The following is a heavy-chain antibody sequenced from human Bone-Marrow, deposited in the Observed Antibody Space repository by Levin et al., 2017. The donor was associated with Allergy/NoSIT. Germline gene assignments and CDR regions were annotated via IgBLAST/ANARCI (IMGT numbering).Heavy chain of an antibody. Sequence: GGSLRLSCTASGFTFSSYSMNWVRQAPGKGLEWVSSISGRRSYIYSADSVRGRFTISRDNAKNSLFLQMNSLTAEDTAVFYCARGKDDDFLFDNWGQGTLVTVSS. CDR2: ISGRRSYI. D-gene: IGHD4-17*01. V-gene: IGHV3-21*01. CDR1: GFTFSSYS. CDR3: ARGKDDDFLFDN. J-gene: IGHJ4*02.